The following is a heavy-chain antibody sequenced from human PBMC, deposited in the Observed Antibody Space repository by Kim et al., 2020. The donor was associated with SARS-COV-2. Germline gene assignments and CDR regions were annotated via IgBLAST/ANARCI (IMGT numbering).Heavy chain of an antibody. CDR2: INHSGSP. D-gene: IGHD3-22*01. Sequence: SETLSLTCAVYGGSFSGYYWSSGYYWTWIRQPPGKGLEWIGEINHSGSPNYDLSLKSRVTISVDTSKNQFSLKLTSVTAADTAVYYCARTWGVSSGYYVGYWDQGALVTVSS. CDR1: GGSFSGYYWSSGYY. CDR3: ARTWGVSSGYYVGY. J-gene: IGHJ4*02. V-gene: IGHV4-34*01.